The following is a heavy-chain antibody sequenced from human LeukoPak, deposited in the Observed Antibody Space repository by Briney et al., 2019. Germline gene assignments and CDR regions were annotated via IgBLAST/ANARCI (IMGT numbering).Heavy chain of an antibody. Sequence: SETLSLTCTVSGGSINSGTYYWTWIRQPAGKRLEWIGRIYTSGSTNYKPSLKSRVTISVDASKNQFSLKLGSVTAADTAVYYCAREESDWSSLGYFYHYMDVWGKGTTVTISS. V-gene: IGHV4-61*02. D-gene: IGHD3-9*01. CDR2: IYTSGST. CDR1: GGSINSGTYY. CDR3: AREESDWSSLGYFYHYMDV. J-gene: IGHJ6*03.